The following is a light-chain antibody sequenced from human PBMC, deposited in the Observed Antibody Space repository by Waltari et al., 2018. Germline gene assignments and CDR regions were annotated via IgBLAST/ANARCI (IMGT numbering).Light chain of an antibody. Sequence: DIQMTQFPSTLSASVGDRVSITCRASQSVDNKLAWYQHKPGKAPKLLITQASNLESGVPSRFSGFGSGKEFTLTISSLQPDDFATYICQQYINHSTFGQGTKVEI. V-gene: IGKV1-5*03. CDR2: QAS. CDR3: QQYINHST. CDR1: QSVDNK. J-gene: IGKJ1*01.